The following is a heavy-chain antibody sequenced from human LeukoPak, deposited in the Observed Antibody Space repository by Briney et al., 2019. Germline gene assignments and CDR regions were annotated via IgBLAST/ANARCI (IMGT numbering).Heavy chain of an antibody. J-gene: IGHJ3*02. CDR1: GGSVSSYY. V-gene: IGHV4-59*02. Sequence: SETLSLTCTVSGGSVSSYYWSWIRQPPGKGLEWIGYIYYSGSTNYSPSLKSRVTISIDTSKNQFSLKLSSVTAADTAVYYCARADTPVDAFDIWGQGTMVTVSS. CDR2: IYYSGST. CDR3: ARADTPVDAFDI. D-gene: IGHD6-19*01.